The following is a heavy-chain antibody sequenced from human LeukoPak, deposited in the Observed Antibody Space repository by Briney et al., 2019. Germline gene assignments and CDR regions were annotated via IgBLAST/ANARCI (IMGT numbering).Heavy chain of an antibody. CDR3: ARGPPSSGYYYPVRY. CDR2: IWYDGSNK. V-gene: IGHV3-33*08. J-gene: IGHJ4*02. D-gene: IGHD3-22*01. Sequence: GGSLRLSCAASRFTFSSYSMNWVRQAPGKGLEWVAVIWYDGSNKYYADSVKGRFTISRDNSKNTLYLQMNSLRAEDTAVYYCARGPPSSGYYYPVRYWGQGTLVTVSS. CDR1: RFTFSSYS.